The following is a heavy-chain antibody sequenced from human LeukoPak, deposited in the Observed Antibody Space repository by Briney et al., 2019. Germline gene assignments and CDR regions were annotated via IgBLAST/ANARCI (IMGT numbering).Heavy chain of an antibody. D-gene: IGHD6-19*01. CDR2: IYYSGST. V-gene: IGHV4-59*01. J-gene: IGHJ4*02. CDR1: GGSISSYY. Sequence: PSETLSLTCTVSGGSISSYYWSWIRQPPGKGLEWIGYIYYSGSTNYNPSLKSRVTISVDTSKNQFSLKLSSVTAADTAVYYCARALNDFSGWYYFDYWGQGTLVTVSS. CDR3: ARALNDFSGWYYFDY.